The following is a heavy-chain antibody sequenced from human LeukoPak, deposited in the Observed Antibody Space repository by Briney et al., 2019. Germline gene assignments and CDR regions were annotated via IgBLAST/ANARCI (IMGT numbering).Heavy chain of an antibody. CDR2: ISYDGGIK. CDR3: ARDGERDYYYYYMDV. Sequence: GGSLRLSCAASGFTFSRYGIHWVRQAPGKGLEWVAVISYDGGIKYYADSVKGRFTISGDNSKNTLYLEMNSLGAEDTAVYYCARDGERDYYYYYMDVWGKGTTVTISS. J-gene: IGHJ6*03. D-gene: IGHD1-26*01. V-gene: IGHV3-30*03. CDR1: GFTFSRYG.